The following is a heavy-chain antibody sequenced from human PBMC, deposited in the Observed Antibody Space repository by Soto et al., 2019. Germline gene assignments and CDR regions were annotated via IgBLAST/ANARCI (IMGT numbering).Heavy chain of an antibody. CDR2: IIPIFGSA. V-gene: IGHV1-69*12. CDR1: GGTFSSYT. CDR3: ATRDYDYYGMDL. Sequence: QVQLVQSGAEVKKPGSSVKVSCKASGGTFSSYTITWVRQAPGQGLEWMGGIIPIFGSANYAQRFQGRVTITADESTNTAYMELSRLRSEDTAVYYCATRDYDYYGMDLWGQGTTVTVSS. J-gene: IGHJ6*02.